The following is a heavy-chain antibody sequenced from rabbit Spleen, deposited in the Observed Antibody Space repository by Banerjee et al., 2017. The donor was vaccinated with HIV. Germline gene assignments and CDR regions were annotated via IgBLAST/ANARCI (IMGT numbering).Heavy chain of an antibody. CDR1: GFSFSSSYW. CDR2: IDVVKRGST. Sequence: QSLEESGGGLVQPEGSLTLTCTASGFSFSSSYWMCWVRQAPGKGLEWVACIDVVKRGSTYYASWAKGRFTISKTSSTTVTLQMTSLTAADTATYFCARDGTGGSYFALWGQGTLVTVS. D-gene: IGHD8-1*01. CDR3: ARDGTGGSYFAL. J-gene: IGHJ3*01. V-gene: IGHV1S40*01.